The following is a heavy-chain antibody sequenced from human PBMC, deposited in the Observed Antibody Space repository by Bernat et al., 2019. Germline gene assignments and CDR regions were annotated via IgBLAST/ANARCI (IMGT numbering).Heavy chain of an antibody. CDR3: AKGPVPGESEEYYFDY. D-gene: IGHD3-10*01. CDR1: GFTFSSYG. Sequence: QVQLVESGGGVVQPGRSLRLSCAASGFTFSSYGMHWVRQAPGKGLAWVAVISYDGSNKYYADSVKGRFTISRDNSKNTLYLQMNSLRAEDTAVYYCAKGPVPGESEEYYFDYWGQGTLVTVSS. CDR2: ISYDGSNK. J-gene: IGHJ4*02. V-gene: IGHV3-30*18.